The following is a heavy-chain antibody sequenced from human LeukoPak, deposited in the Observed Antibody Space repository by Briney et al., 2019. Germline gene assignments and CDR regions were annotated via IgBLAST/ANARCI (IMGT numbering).Heavy chain of an antibody. CDR1: GFTFSNYN. Sequence: GGSLRLSCSVSGFTFSNYNMNWVRQAPGKGLEWVAYISTTSNTIYYGDSMRGRFTVSRDNAKNSLYLQMNSLRAEDTAVCYCAREGNYDVLTGYCPADYWGQGTLVTVSS. CDR3: AREGNYDVLTGYCPADY. J-gene: IGHJ4*02. CDR2: ISTTSNTI. V-gene: IGHV3-48*04. D-gene: IGHD3-9*01.